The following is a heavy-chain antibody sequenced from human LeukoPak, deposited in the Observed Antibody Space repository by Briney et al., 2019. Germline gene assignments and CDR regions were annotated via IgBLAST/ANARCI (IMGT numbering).Heavy chain of an antibody. D-gene: IGHD5-24*01. CDR2: IYSGGSTI. CDR1: GFNFGTYA. Sequence: GGSLRLSCAASGFNFGTYAMTWVRQAPGKGRECVSVIYSGGSTIYYADSVKGRFTISRDNAKNSLCLQMNSLRAEDTAVYYCAGAVEMATIIDYWGQGTLVTVSS. J-gene: IGHJ4*02. V-gene: IGHV3-23*03. CDR3: AGAVEMATIIDY.